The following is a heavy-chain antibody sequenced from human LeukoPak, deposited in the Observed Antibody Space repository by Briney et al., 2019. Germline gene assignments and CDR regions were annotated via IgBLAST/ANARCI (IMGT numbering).Heavy chain of an antibody. CDR3: AKAVPATNYFDL. Sequence: PGGSLRLSCAASGFSFGDYGMHWVRQVPGKGLGWVSDISWNSVEKRYAGPVRGRFTISRDNAKNSLYLQMSRLTPDDTALYYCAKAVPATNYFDLWGQGTLVTVSS. CDR2: ISWNSVEK. D-gene: IGHD4/OR15-4a*01. CDR1: GFSFGDYG. J-gene: IGHJ4*02. V-gene: IGHV3-9*01.